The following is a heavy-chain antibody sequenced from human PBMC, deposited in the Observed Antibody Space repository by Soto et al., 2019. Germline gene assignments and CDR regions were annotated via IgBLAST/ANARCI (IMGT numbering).Heavy chain of an antibody. V-gene: IGHV4-31*03. J-gene: IGHJ4*02. CDR2: IFYSGST. Sequence: SETLSLTCSVSGVSLTSGTYYWSWIRQHPGKGLEWIGYIFYSGSTDYNPSLKSRVNISVDTSKNQFSLKLSSVTTADTAVYYCASTEDFFDYWGQGTLVTVSS. CDR1: GVSLTSGTYY. CDR3: ASTEDFFDY.